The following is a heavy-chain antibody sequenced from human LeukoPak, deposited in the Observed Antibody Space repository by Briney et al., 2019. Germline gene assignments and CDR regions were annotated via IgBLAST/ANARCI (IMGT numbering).Heavy chain of an antibody. D-gene: IGHD3-10*01. CDR3: AGVLLWFGESNWFDP. CDR1: GYTFTSYA. Sequence: ASVKVSCKASGYTFTSYAMHWVRQAPGQRLEWMGWINAGNGNTKYSQKFQGRVTITRDTSASTAYMELSSLRSEDTVVYYCAGVLLWFGESNWFDPWGQGTLVTVSS. V-gene: IGHV1-3*01. J-gene: IGHJ5*02. CDR2: INAGNGNT.